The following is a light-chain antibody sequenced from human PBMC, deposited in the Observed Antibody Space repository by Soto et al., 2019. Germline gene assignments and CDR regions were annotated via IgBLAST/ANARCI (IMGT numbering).Light chain of an antibody. V-gene: IGKV1-5*03. CDR3: QQYNSYPLT. J-gene: IGKJ4*01. CDR1: QSISSW. Sequence: DIQMTQSPSTLSASVGDRVTITYRASQSISSWLAGYQQKPGKAPKLLIYKASSLESGVPSRFSGSGSGTEFSLTISSLQPDDFATYYCQQYNSYPLTFGGGTKVEIK. CDR2: KAS.